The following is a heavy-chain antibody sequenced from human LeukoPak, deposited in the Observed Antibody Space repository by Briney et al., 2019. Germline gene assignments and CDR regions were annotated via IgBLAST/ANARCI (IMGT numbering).Heavy chain of an antibody. D-gene: IGHD4/OR15-4a*01. CDR3: ARSDYYYYYYMDV. V-gene: IGHV1-69*05. J-gene: IGHJ6*03. Sequence: SVKVSCKVSGDTFSSYAINWVRQAPGQGLEWMGKIIPLFGTADYAQKSQDRVTITTDESTIAAYMELSSLRSEDTAVYYCARSDYYYYYYMDVWGQGTTVTVSS. CDR1: GDTFSSYA. CDR2: IIPLFGTA.